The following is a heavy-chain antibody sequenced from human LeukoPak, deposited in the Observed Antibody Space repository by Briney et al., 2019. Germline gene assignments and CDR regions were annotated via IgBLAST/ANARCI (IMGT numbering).Heavy chain of an antibody. CDR1: GYTFTGYY. V-gene: IGHV1-2*02. D-gene: IGHD3-22*01. J-gene: IGHJ4*02. CDR2: INPNSGGT. Sequence: ASVKVSCKASGYTFTGYYMHWVRQAPGQGLEWMGGINPNSGGTNYAQKFQGRVTITTDESTSTAYMELSSLRSEDTAVYYCASCKIPRYYDSSGYSYYFDYWGQGTLVTVSS. CDR3: ASCKIPRYYDSSGYSYYFDY.